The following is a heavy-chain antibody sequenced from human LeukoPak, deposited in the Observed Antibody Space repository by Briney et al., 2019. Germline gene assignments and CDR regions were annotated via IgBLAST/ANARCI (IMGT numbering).Heavy chain of an antibody. J-gene: IGHJ4*02. CDR1: GFTFSSYG. D-gene: IGHD3-22*01. CDR2: ISGSGGST. V-gene: IGHV3-23*01. Sequence: AGGTLRLSCAASGFTFSSYGMSWVRQAPGKGLEWVSTISGSGGSTYFADSVKGRFTISRDNSKNTLYLQMNSLRAEDTAVYYCAKQLGGYYYPGWYYFHYWGQGTLVTVSS. CDR3: AKQLGGYYYPGWYYFHY.